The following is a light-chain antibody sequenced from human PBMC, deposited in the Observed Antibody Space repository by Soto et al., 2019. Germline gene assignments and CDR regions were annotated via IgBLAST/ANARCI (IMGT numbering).Light chain of an antibody. Sequence: EIVLTQSPGTLSLSPGERATLSCRASQSVSSSYLAWYQQKPGQAPRLLLYGASSRATGIPDRFSGSGSGTDFASPIRILEPEDVEVYCCQQYGSSLLPFGGGTKVEIQ. CDR1: QSVSSSY. J-gene: IGKJ4*01. V-gene: IGKV3-20*01. CDR2: GAS. CDR3: QQYGSSLLP.